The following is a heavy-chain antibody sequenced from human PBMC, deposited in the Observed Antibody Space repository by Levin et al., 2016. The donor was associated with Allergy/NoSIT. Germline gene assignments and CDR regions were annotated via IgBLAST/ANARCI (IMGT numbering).Heavy chain of an antibody. Sequence: WVRQAPGQGLEWMGWINTNTGNPTYAQGFTGRFVFSLDTSVSTAYLQISSLKAEDTAVYYCASTNWFRPLGPGNPGHRLL. CDR2: INTNTGNP. V-gene: IGHV7-4-1*02. J-gene: IGHJ5*02. CDR3: ASTNWFRP.